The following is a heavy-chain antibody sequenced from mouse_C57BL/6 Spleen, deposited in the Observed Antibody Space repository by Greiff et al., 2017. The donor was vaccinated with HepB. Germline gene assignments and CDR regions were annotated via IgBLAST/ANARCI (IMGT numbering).Heavy chain of an antibody. CDR3: ARALDYDYDLYAMDY. J-gene: IGHJ4*01. CDR2: ISYDGSN. V-gene: IGHV3-6*01. D-gene: IGHD2-4*01. Sequence: EVQLQESGPGLVKPSQSLSLTCSVTGYSITSGYYWNWIRQFPGNKLEWMGYISYDGSNNYNPSLKNRISITRDTSKNQFFLKLNSVTTEDTATDYCARALDYDYDLYAMDYWGQGTSVTVSS. CDR1: GYSITSGYY.